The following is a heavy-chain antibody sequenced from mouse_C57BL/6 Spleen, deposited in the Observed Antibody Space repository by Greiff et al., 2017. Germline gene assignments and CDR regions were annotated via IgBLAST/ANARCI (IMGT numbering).Heavy chain of an antibody. J-gene: IGHJ4*01. CDR3: ARSDYGHYYAMDY. Sequence: VQVVESGPGLVAPSQSLSITCTVSGFSLTSYGVDWVRQSPGKGLEWLGVIWGVGSTNYNSALKSRLSISKDNSKSQVFLKMNSLQTDDTAMYYCARSDYGHYYAMDYWGQGTSVTVSS. CDR2: IWGVGST. CDR1: GFSLTSYG. V-gene: IGHV2-6*01. D-gene: IGHD1-1*02.